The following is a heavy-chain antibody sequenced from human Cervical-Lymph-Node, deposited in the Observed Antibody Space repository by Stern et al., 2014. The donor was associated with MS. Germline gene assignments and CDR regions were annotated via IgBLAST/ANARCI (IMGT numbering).Heavy chain of an antibody. D-gene: IGHD4-23*01. CDR2: IWYEGSNE. J-gene: IGHJ1*01. CDR3: AREGGNAAEYFQH. Sequence: VQLVESGGGVVQPGRSLRLSCAASGFTFSSYGMHWVRQAPGKGLEWGAVIWYEGSNECYADSVKGRFTISRDNSKNTLYLQMNSLRAEDTAVYYCAREGGNAAEYFQHWGQGTLVTVSS. CDR1: GFTFSSYG. V-gene: IGHV3-33*01.